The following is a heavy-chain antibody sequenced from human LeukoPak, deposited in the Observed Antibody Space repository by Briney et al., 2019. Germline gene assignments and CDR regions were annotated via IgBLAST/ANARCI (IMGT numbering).Heavy chain of an antibody. D-gene: IGHD3-10*01. V-gene: IGHV1-8*03. CDR3: ARGNYYGSGSSSHYYMDV. CDR2: MNPNSGNT. CDR1: GYTFTSYD. J-gene: IGHJ6*03. Sequence: ASVKVSCKASGYTFTSYDISWVRQATGQGLEWMGWMNPNSGNTGYAQKFQGRVTITRNTSISTAYMELSSLRSEDTAVYYCARGNYYGSGSSSHYYMDVWGKGTPVTVSS.